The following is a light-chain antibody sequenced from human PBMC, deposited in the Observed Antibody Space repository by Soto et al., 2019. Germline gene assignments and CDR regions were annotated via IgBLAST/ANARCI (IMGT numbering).Light chain of an antibody. CDR1: SSNVGSYKL. V-gene: IGLV2-14*02. CDR3: AAWDGSLSGWV. CDR2: EVN. Sequence: QSALTQPASVSGSPGQSITISCTGTSSNVGSYKLVSWYQQHPGKAPKLMIFEVNKRPSGVSNRFSGSKSGNTASLAISGLQSDDEADYYCAAWDGSLSGWVFGGGTQLTVL. J-gene: IGLJ3*02.